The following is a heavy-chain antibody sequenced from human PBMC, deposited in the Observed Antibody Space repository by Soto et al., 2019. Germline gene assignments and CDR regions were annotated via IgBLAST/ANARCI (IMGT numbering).Heavy chain of an antibody. Sequence: ITLKESGPTLVKPTQTLTLTCTFSGFSLSTIGVGVGWIRQPPGKALEWPALISWVDDKRYSPSLKSRLTVTKDTPKNQVVLTMTNTEPVDTATYYGVQSRCGGDCLKSYSSHSYDGLDVWGQGPTVTVSS. CDR3: VQSRCGGDCLKSYSSHSYDGLDV. J-gene: IGHJ6*02. CDR1: GFSLSTIGVG. D-gene: IGHD2-21*02. CDR2: ISWVDDK. V-gene: IGHV2-5*02.